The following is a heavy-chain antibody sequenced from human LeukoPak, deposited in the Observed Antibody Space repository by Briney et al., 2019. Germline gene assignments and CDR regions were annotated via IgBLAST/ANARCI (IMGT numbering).Heavy chain of an antibody. D-gene: IGHD6-6*01. CDR2: ISTYNGNT. Sequence: ASVKVSCKASDYTLLTYGITWVRQAPGQGLEWMGWISTYNGNTHYAQKFQGRVTMTRDTFTTTAYMEINSLVSDDTAVYYCARGWQINSSGGFVDPWGQGTLVTVSS. CDR3: ARGWQINSSGGFVDP. V-gene: IGHV1-18*01. J-gene: IGHJ5*02. CDR1: DYTLLTYG.